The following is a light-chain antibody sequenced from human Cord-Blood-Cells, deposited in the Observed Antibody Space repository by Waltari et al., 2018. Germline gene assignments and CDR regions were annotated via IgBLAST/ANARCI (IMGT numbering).Light chain of an antibody. Sequence: SYELTQPPSVSVSPGQTARLTCSGDALPKQDAYWYQQKPGQAPVLGIYKDSERPSGIPERFSGSSSGTTVTLTISGVQAEDEADYYCQSADSSGTRVFGGGTKLTVL. CDR3: QSADSSGTRV. CDR1: ALPKQD. V-gene: IGLV3-25*03. CDR2: KDS. J-gene: IGLJ3*02.